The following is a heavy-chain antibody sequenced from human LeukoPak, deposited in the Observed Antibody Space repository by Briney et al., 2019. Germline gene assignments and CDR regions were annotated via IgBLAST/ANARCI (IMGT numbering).Heavy chain of an antibody. CDR1: GGTFSSYA. Sequence: SVKVSCKASGGTFSSYAISWVRQAPGQGLEWMGGVIPIFGTANYAQKFQGRVTITADKSTSTAYMELSSLRSEDTAVYYCARVIGSGSYYPNWFDPWGQGTLVTVSS. V-gene: IGHV1-69*06. J-gene: IGHJ5*02. D-gene: IGHD3-10*01. CDR3: ARVIGSGSYYPNWFDP. CDR2: VIPIFGTA.